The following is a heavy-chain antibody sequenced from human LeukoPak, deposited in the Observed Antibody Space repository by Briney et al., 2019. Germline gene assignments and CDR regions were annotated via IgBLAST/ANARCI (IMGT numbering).Heavy chain of an antibody. J-gene: IGHJ4*02. CDR1: GFTFSSYS. CDR2: ISSSSSSI. D-gene: IGHD4-11*01. V-gene: IGHV3-48*01. Sequence: GGSLRPSCAASGFTFSSYSMNWVRQAPGKGLEWISYISSSSSSIYYADSVKGRFTISRDNAKNSLYLQMNSLRAEDTAVYYCARDSMTTLGYWGQGTLVTVSS. CDR3: ARDSMTTLGY.